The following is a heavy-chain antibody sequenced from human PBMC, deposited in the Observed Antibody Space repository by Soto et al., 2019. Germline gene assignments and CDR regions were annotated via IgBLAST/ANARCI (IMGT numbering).Heavy chain of an antibody. CDR2: ISYDGSNK. D-gene: IGHD6-19*01. V-gene: IGHV3-30-3*01. CDR3: ARSTIEQWLVRTYYYGMDV. J-gene: IGHJ6*02. Sequence: GGSVRLSCAASGFTFSSYAMHWVRQAPGKGLEWVAVISYDGSNKYYADSVKGRFTISRDNSKNTLYLQMNSLRAEDTAVYYCARSTIEQWLVRTYYYGMDVWGQGTTVTVSS. CDR1: GFTFSSYA.